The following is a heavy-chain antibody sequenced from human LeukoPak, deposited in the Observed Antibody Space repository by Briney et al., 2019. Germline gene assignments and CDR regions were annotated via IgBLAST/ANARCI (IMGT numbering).Heavy chain of an antibody. D-gene: IGHD3-3*02. V-gene: IGHV3-23*01. CDR1: GFTFSSHA. CDR2: ISGSGRST. J-gene: IGHJ4*02. CDR3: AKDAFLEWLLGDYFDY. Sequence: GGSLRLPCAASGFTFSSHAMSWVRQAPGKGLEWVSTISGSGRSTYSADSVKGRFTISRDNSKNTLYLQMNSLRAEDTAVYYCAKDAFLEWLLGDYFDYWGQGTLVTVSS.